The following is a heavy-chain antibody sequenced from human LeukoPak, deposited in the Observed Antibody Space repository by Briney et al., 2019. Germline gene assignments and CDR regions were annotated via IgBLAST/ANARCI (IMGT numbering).Heavy chain of an antibody. J-gene: IGHJ3*02. Sequence: GGSLRLSCAASGFSFSSYNMNWVRQAPGKGLEWVSFISSSSSNIYYADSVQGRFTISRDNAKNSLYLQMNSLRDEDTAVYYCVRGNYAFDIWGQGAMVTVSS. CDR1: GFSFSSYN. V-gene: IGHV3-48*02. D-gene: IGHD1-7*01. CDR3: VRGNYAFDI. CDR2: ISSSSSNI.